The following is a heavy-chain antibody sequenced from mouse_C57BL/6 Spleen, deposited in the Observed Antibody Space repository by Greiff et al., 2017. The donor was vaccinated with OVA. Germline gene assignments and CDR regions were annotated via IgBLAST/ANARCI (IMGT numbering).Heavy chain of an antibody. CDR1: GFTFSDYY. V-gene: IGHV5-16*01. D-gene: IGHD2-4*01. CDR3: ARDDYDEGGAMDY. Sequence: EVQLVESEGGLVQPGSSMKLSCTASGFTFSDYYMAWVRQVPEKGLEWVANINYDGSSTYYLDSLKSRFIISRDNAKNILYLQMSSLKSEDTATYYCARDDYDEGGAMDYWGQGTSVTVSS. CDR2: INYDGSST. J-gene: IGHJ4*01.